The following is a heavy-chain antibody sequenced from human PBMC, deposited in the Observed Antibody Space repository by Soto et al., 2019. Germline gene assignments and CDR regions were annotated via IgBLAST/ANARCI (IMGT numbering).Heavy chain of an antibody. J-gene: IGHJ4*02. CDR3: AKGGLEWYIPPFDY. CDR1: GFSVSSYA. Sequence: PWGSLRLCCAASGFSVSSYAMSGVRKAPGKGLEWVSAISGSGGSTYYADSVKGRFTISRDNSKNTLYLQMNSLRAEDTAVYYCAKGGLEWYIPPFDYWGQGTLVTVSS. CDR2: ISGSGGST. D-gene: IGHD3-3*01. V-gene: IGHV3-23*01.